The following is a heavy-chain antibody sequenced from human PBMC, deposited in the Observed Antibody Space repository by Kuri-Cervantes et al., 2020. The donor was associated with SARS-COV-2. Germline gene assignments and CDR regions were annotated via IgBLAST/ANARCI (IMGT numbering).Heavy chain of an antibody. Sequence: GGSLRPSWAPSGFTFSSNWMSWVRQAPGKGLEWVANIKQDGSENYYVDSVKGRFTISRDNAKNSLYLQMNSLRAEDTAVYYCARMYSSSSGYYFDYWGQGTLVTVSS. CDR2: IKQDGSEN. CDR3: ARMYSSSSGYYFDY. J-gene: IGHJ4*02. V-gene: IGHV3-7*01. D-gene: IGHD6-6*01. CDR1: GFTFSSNW.